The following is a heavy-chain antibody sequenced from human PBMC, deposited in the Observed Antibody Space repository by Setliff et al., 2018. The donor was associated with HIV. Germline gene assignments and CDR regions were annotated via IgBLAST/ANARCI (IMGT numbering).Heavy chain of an antibody. CDR1: GFAISDYA. CDR2: ITGEAETT. J-gene: IGHJ2*01. Sequence: GGSLRLSCAGSGFAISDYAVSWVRQAPGKGLEWVSAITGEAETTFYADSVKGRFTISRDNAKNSLYLQMNSLRAEDTAVYYCARDPYPYFDYGDWYFDLWGRGTLVTVSS. V-gene: IGHV3-23*01. D-gene: IGHD4-17*01. CDR3: ARDPYPYFDYGDWYFDL.